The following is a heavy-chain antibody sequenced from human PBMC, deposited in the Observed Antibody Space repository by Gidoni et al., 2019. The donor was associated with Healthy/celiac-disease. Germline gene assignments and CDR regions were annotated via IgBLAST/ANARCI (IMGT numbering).Heavy chain of an antibody. CDR3: ARPKESQLFYYFDY. V-gene: IGHV5-51*01. Sequence: EVQLVQSGAEVKKPRESLKISCKGSGYSFTSYWNGWVRQMPGKGLEWVGINYPGESETRYSPSFQGQVTISADKSISTAYRQWSSLKASDTAMYYGARPKESQLFYYFDYWGQGTLVTVSS. CDR2: NYPGESET. D-gene: IGHD2-2*01. J-gene: IGHJ4*02. CDR1: GYSFTSYW.